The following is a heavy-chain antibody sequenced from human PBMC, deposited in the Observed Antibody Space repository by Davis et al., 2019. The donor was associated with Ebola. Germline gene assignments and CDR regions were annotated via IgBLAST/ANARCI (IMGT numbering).Heavy chain of an antibody. D-gene: IGHD3-3*01. CDR3: ASFTTSYYYYGMDV. J-gene: IGHJ6*02. V-gene: IGHV1-8*01. CDR2: MNPNSGNT. Sequence: ASVKVSCKASGYTFTSYDINWVRQATGQGLEWMGWMNPNSGNTGYAQKLQGRVTMTTDTSTSTAYMELRSLRSDDTAVYYCASFTTSYYYYGMDVWGQRTTVTVSS. CDR1: GYTFTSYD.